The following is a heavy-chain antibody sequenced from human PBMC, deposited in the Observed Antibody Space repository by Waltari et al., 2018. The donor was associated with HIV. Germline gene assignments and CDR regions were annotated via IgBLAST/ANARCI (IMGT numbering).Heavy chain of an antibody. CDR3: SLGKIFDY. J-gene: IGHJ4*02. CDR1: GFTFRSYA. Sequence: EVQLLESGGALVQPGGSLRLSCTASGFTFRSYAMGWVRQAPGKGLEWVSSISDSGDNTYYADSVKGRFTISRDNSKNTLYLQLNSLRAEDTAIYFCSLGKIFDYWGQGTLVTVSS. D-gene: IGHD1-26*01. V-gene: IGHV3-23*01. CDR2: ISDSGDNT.